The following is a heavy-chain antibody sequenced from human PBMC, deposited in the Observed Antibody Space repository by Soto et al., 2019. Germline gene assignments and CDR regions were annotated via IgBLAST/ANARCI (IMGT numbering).Heavy chain of an antibody. J-gene: IGHJ4*02. Sequence: SGPTLVNPTQTLTLTCTFSGFSLTTSGVGVGWIRQPPGKALEWLAVIYWNDDKRYSPSLKSRLTITKDSSKNQVVLTMTNMDPVDTATYYCAHMTTVTTFDSWGQGTLVTVSS. CDR1: GFSLTTSGVG. CDR2: IYWNDDK. D-gene: IGHD4-17*01. CDR3: AHMTTVTTFDS. V-gene: IGHV2-5*01.